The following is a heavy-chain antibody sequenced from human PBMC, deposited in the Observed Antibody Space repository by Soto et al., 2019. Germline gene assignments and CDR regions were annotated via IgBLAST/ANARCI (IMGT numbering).Heavy chain of an antibody. Sequence: EVQLVESGGGLPKPGGSLRLSGAASEFTFSSYSMNWVRQAPGEGLDWVSAISSSSSDIYYADSVHGRFTIARDNAKNALYLQMNSLRAGDTAVYYCARVLGYCSGGSCWDKPDYFQHWGQGSLVIVSS. CDR2: ISSSSSDI. D-gene: IGHD2-15*01. CDR1: EFTFSSYS. CDR3: ARVLGYCSGGSCWDKPDYFQH. J-gene: IGHJ1*01. V-gene: IGHV3-21*01.